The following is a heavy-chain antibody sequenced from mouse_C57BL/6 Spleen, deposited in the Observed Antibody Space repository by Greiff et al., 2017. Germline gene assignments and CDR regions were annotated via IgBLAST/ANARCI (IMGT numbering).Heavy chain of an antibody. CDR3: ARRIDDYDDRDYAMDY. V-gene: IGHV1-52*01. J-gene: IGHJ4*01. CDR2: IDPSDSET. CDR1: GYTFTSYW. Sequence: QVQLLQSGAELVRPGSSVKLSCKASGYTFTSYWMHWVKQRPIQGLEWIGNIDPSDSETHYNQKFKDKATLTVDKSSSTAYLQLSSLTSEDAAVLNYARRIDDYDDRDYAMDYWGQGTSGTVSS. D-gene: IGHD2-4*01.